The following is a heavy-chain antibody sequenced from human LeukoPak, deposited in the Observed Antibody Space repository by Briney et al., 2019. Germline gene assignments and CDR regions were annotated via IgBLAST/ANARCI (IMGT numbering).Heavy chain of an antibody. Sequence: KPSETLSLTCAVYGGSFSGYYWSWIRQPPGKGLEWIGEINHSGSTNYNPSLKSRVTISVDTSKNQFSLKLSSVTAADTAVYYCARGCTICGVVPRGWFVPWGQGTLVTVSS. D-gene: IGHD3-3*01. V-gene: IGHV4-34*01. CDR1: GGSFSGYY. J-gene: IGHJ5*02. CDR2: INHSGST. CDR3: ARGCTICGVVPRGWFVP.